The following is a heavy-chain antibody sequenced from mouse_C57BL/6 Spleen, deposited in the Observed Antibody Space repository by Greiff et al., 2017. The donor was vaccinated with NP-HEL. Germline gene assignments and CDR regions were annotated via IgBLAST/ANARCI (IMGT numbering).Heavy chain of an antibody. Sequence: VQLQQSGAELAKPGASVKLSCKASGYTFTSYWMHWVKQRPGQGLEWIGYINPSSGYTKSNQKFKDQATLTADKSSSTAYMQLSSLTYEDSAVYYCARSLYGSSLWYFDVWGTGTTVTVSS. CDR2: INPSSGYT. J-gene: IGHJ1*03. CDR3: ARSLYGSSLWYFDV. D-gene: IGHD1-1*01. V-gene: IGHV1-7*01. CDR1: GYTFTSYW.